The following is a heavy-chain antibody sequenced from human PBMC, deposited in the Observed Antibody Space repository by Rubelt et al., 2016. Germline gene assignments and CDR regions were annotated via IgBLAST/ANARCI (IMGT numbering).Heavy chain of an antibody. D-gene: IGHD2-2*02. Sequence: QITLKESGPTLVKPTQTLTLTCTFSGFSLSTSGVGVGWIRQPPGKALEWLALIYWDDDKRYSPSLKSRLNITKDTSKNQADLPMTNMDPWDTATYDWAHNSCSSTSCFTYNWFDPWGQGTLVTVSS. CDR3: AHNSCSSTSCFTYNWFDP. CDR1: GFSLSTSGVG. J-gene: IGHJ5*02. V-gene: IGHV2-5*02. CDR2: IYWDDDK.